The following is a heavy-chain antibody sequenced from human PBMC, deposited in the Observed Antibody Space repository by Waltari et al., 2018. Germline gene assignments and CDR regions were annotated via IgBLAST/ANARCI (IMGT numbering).Heavy chain of an antibody. CDR2: VEPAYSKT. J-gene: IGHJ5*02. D-gene: IGHD4-4*01. Sequence: EVQLVQSGAEVKKPGATVKISCKASGYTFTDYSIHWVQQAPGKGLEWMESVEPAYSKTIYAEKCQGRVTITADTSTDTAYMELSSLRSEDTAVYYCATVLTTVPTYWFDPWGQGTLVTVSS. CDR3: ATVLTTVPTYWFDP. V-gene: IGHV1-69-2*01. CDR1: GYTFTDYS.